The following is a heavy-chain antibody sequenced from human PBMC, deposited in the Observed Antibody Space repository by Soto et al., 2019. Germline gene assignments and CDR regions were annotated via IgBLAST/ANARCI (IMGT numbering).Heavy chain of an antibody. Sequence: GGSLRLSCAASGFTFSSYSMNWVRQAPGKGLEWVSSISSSSSYIYYADSVKGRFTISRDNAKNSLYLQMNSLRVEDTALYYCANDRGGDLTAFDIWGQGTMVTVSS. J-gene: IGHJ3*02. D-gene: IGHD3-16*01. CDR3: ANDRGGDLTAFDI. CDR2: ISSSSSYI. V-gene: IGHV3-21*01. CDR1: GFTFSSYS.